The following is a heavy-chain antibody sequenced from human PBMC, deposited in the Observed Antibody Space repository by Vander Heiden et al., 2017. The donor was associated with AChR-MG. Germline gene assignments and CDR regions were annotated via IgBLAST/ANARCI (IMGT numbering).Heavy chain of an antibody. CDR2: ISGGGTNT. CDR1: GFTFSSYA. CDR3: ARRGFYGSGSYRDAFDI. J-gene: IGHJ3*02. D-gene: IGHD3-10*01. Sequence: EVQLLESGGGLVQPGGSLRLSCVVSGFTFSSYAMSWVRQAPGKGLEWVSAISGGGTNTYYADSVKGRVTISRDNSKYTLYLQMNSLTAEDTAVYYCARRGFYGSGSYRDAFDIWGQGTMVTVSP. V-gene: IGHV3-23*01.